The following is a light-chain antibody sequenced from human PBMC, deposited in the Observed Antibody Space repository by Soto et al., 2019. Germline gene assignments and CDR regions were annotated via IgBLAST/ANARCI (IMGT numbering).Light chain of an antibody. CDR2: DVS. Sequence: VWTQSPSTLSLSPGARGPLSCRASESVTNYLAWYHQKHGPAPRLLVYDVSNRATGIPARFSGGGSGTDLTLTISDLEPEDFAVDECQQRSDWPWTFVQGTKVDIK. CDR3: QQRSDWPWT. CDR1: ESVTNY. J-gene: IGKJ1*01. V-gene: IGKV3-11*01.